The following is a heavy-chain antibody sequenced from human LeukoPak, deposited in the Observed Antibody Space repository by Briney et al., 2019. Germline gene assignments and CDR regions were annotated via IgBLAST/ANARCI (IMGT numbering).Heavy chain of an antibody. Sequence: ASVKVSCKASGYTFTTYDINWVRQATGQGLEWMGWMNPNSGNTGYAQKFQGRVTITRNTSITTAYMELSSLRSEDTAVHYCARGGYCTGGTCPTDAFDIWGQGTMVTVSS. CDR2: MNPNSGNT. V-gene: IGHV1-8*03. J-gene: IGHJ3*02. CDR1: GYTFTTYD. D-gene: IGHD2-15*01. CDR3: ARGGYCTGGTCPTDAFDI.